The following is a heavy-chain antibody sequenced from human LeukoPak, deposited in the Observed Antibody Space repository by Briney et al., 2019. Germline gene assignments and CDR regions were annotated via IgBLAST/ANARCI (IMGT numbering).Heavy chain of an antibody. V-gene: IGHV4-39*07. CDR3: ARDTSAVGLHTIDY. Sequence: SETLSLTCTVSGGSIRSSYYYWGWIRQPPGKGLEWIGSIYDSGSTYYNPSLKSRVTISVDTSKNQFSLKLSSVTAADTAVYYCARDTSAVGLHTIDYWGQGTLVTVSS. CDR1: GGSIRSSYYY. CDR2: IYDSGST. D-gene: IGHD4-23*01. J-gene: IGHJ4*02.